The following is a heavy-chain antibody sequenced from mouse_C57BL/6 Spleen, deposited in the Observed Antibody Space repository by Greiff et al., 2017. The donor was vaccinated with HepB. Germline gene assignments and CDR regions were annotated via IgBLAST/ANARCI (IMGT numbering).Heavy chain of an antibody. D-gene: IGHD1-1*01. CDR2: IHPNSGST. CDR1: GYTFTSYS. CDR3: ARSITTVVATDYAMDY. J-gene: IGHJ4*01. Sequence: QVQLQQPGAELVKPGASVKLSCTASGYTFTSYSMHWVKQRPGQGLEWIGMIHPNSGSTIYNEKFKSKATLTVDKYSSTAYMQLSSLTSEDAAVYYCARSITTVVATDYAMDYWGQGTSVTVSS. V-gene: IGHV1-64*01.